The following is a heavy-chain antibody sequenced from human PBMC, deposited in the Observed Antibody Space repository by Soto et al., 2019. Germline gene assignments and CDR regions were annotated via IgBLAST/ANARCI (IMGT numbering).Heavy chain of an antibody. CDR1: GGSINSSSYY. Sequence: SETLSLTCTVSGGSINSSSYYWGWIRQPPGKGLEWIGSIYYSGSTYYNPSLKSRVTISVDTSKNQFSLKLSSVTAADTAVYYCARQVVGIVDYFDYWGQGTLVTVSS. J-gene: IGHJ4*02. CDR3: ARQVVGIVDYFDY. D-gene: IGHD1-26*01. V-gene: IGHV4-39*01. CDR2: IYYSGST.